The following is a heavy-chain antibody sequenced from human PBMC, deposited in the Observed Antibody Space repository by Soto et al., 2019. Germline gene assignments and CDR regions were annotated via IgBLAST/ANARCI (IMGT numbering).Heavy chain of an antibody. CDR2: IYYSGST. V-gene: IGHV4-39*01. CDR1: GGSISSSSYY. CDR3: ARLLRHNYYGMDV. D-gene: IGHD5-12*01. J-gene: IGHJ6*02. Sequence: SETLSLTCTVSGGSISSSSYYWGWIRQPPGKGLEWIGSIYYSGSTYYNPSLKSRVTISVDTSKNQFSLKLSSVTAADTAVYYCARLLRHNYYGMDVWGQAPTVTVSS.